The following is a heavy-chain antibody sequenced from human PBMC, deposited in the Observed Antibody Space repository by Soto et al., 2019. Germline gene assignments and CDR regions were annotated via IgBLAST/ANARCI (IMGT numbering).Heavy chain of an antibody. V-gene: IGHV4-30-2*01. CDR3: ARTRGSHHLYYYYGMDV. J-gene: IGHJ6*02. CDR1: GDSYSISTYS. CDR2: IYQSGVT. Sequence: TLSLTCNMSGDSYSISTYSWSWIRQPPGKALQWIGFIYQSGVTSYNPSLASRVSISLDRSNNQCSLKLESVTAADTAVYYCARTRGSHHLYYYYGMDVWGQGTTVTVSS. D-gene: IGHD2-2*01.